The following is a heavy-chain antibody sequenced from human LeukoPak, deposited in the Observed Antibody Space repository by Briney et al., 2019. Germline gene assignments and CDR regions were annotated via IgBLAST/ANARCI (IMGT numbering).Heavy chain of an antibody. D-gene: IGHD4-17*01. J-gene: IGHJ4*02. CDR1: GFTVSSNY. CDR2: IYSGGST. V-gene: IGHV3-66*01. CDR3: ARDLTYGDPGD. Sequence: GGSLRLSCVVSGFTVSSNYMSWVRQAPGKGLEWVSVIYSGGSTYYADSVKGRFAISRDNSKNTLYLQMNSLRAEDTAVYYCARDLTYGDPGDWGQGTLVTVSS.